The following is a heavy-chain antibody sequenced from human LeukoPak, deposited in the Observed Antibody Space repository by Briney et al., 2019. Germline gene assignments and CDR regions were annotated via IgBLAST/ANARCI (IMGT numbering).Heavy chain of an antibody. Sequence: SGGSLRLSCAAPGFTFSDYYMSWIRQAPGKGLGWVSYISSSGSTIYYADSVKGRFTISRDNAKNSLYLQMNSLRAEDTAMYYCARAVLYYFDYWGQGTLVTVSS. CDR2: ISSSGSTI. J-gene: IGHJ4*02. CDR3: ARAVLYYFDY. CDR1: GFTFSDYY. D-gene: IGHD3-3*01. V-gene: IGHV3-11*01.